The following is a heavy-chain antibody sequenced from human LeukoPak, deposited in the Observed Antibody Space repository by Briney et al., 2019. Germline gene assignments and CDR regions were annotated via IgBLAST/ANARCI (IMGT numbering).Heavy chain of an antibody. Sequence: SQTLSLTCTVSGGSISSGGYYWSWLRQHPGKGLEWIGYIYYSGSTYYNPSLKSRVTISVDTSKNQFSLKLSSVTAADTAVYYCAGEYGDYVGGWFDPWGQGTLVTVSS. CDR1: GGSISSGGYY. CDR2: IYYSGST. J-gene: IGHJ5*02. D-gene: IGHD4-17*01. CDR3: AGEYGDYVGGWFDP. V-gene: IGHV4-31*03.